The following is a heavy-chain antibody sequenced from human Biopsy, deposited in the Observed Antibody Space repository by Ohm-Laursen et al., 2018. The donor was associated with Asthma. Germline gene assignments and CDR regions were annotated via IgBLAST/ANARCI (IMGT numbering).Heavy chain of an antibody. CDR3: ATNSGAYKNSLGDGLDV. V-gene: IGHV3-48*03. D-gene: IGHD1-26*01. CDR1: RFTYE. CDR2: ISSSGSTT. J-gene: IGHJ6*02. Sequence: GSLRLSCSASRFTYEMHWVRQAPGKGLEWVSSISSSGSTTYPAESVKGRFTISRDNAQKSLFLQMGSLRAEDTAVYYCATNSGAYKNSLGDGLDVWGQGTTVIVSS.